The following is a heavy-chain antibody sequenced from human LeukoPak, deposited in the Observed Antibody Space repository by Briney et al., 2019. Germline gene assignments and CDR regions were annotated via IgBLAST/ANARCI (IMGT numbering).Heavy chain of an antibody. Sequence: GGSLRLSCAASGFTFSSYAVSWVRQAPGKGLEWVSSISGSGGSTYSADSVKGRFTISRDNSKNTLYLQMNSLRAEDTAVYYCAREGSYYAASYAFDIWGQGTMVTVSS. D-gene: IGHD1-26*01. V-gene: IGHV3-23*01. CDR1: GFTFSSYA. CDR3: AREGSYYAASYAFDI. J-gene: IGHJ3*02. CDR2: ISGSGGST.